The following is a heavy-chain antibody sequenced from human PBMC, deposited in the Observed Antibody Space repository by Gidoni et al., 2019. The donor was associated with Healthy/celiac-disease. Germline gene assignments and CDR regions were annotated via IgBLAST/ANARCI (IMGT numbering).Heavy chain of an antibody. V-gene: IGHV3-23*01. CDR1: GFTFSSYA. Sequence: EVQLLESGGGLVQSGGSLRLSCAASGFTFSSYALSWVRQAPGKGLEWVSAIRGSGGSTYYADSVKGRFTISRDNTKNTLYLQMNSLRAEDTAVYYCASQSPADYWGQGTLVTVSS. CDR2: IRGSGGST. CDR3: ASQSPADY. J-gene: IGHJ4*02. D-gene: IGHD2-2*01.